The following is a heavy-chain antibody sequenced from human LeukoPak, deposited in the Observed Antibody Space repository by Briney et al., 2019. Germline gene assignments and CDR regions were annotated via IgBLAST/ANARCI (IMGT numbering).Heavy chain of an antibody. Sequence: ASVKVSCKASGYTFTGYYLHWVRQAPGQGLEWMGWINPNSGGTNYAQKFQGRVTMTRDTSISTAYMELSRLRSDVTAVFYCARSPHILTGENFDYWGQGTLVTVSS. J-gene: IGHJ4*02. D-gene: IGHD3-9*01. CDR1: GYTFTGYY. CDR3: ARSPHILTGENFDY. V-gene: IGHV1-2*02. CDR2: INPNSGGT.